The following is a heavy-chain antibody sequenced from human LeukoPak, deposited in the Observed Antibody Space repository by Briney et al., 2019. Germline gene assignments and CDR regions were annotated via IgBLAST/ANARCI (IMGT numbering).Heavy chain of an antibody. J-gene: IGHJ4*02. CDR1: GYTFTSYG. D-gene: IGHD2-2*02. V-gene: IGHV1-18*01. CDR3: ETDCGTSCYTPLVY. CDR2: ISAYNGNT. Sequence: ASVKVSCKASGYTFTSYGTSWVRQAPGQGLEWLAWISAYNGNTNYAQKLQGRVTMTTDTSTRTAYMELRSLRSEDTAVYYVETDCGTSCYTPLVYWGQGTLVTVSS.